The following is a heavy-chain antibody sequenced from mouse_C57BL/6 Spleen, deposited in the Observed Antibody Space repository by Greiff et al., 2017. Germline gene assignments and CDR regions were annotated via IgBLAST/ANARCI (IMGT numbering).Heavy chain of an antibody. V-gene: IGHV10-1*01. J-gene: IGHJ1*03. CDR2: IRSKSNNYAT. CDR3: VRHSNYWYFDV. Sequence: EVKLMESGGGLVQPKGSLKLSCAASGFSFHTYAMNWVRQAPGKGLEWVARIRSKSNNYATYYADSVKDRFTISRDDSESMLYLQMNNLKTEDTAMYYCVRHSNYWYFDVWGTGTTVTVSS. D-gene: IGHD2-5*01. CDR1: GFSFHTYA.